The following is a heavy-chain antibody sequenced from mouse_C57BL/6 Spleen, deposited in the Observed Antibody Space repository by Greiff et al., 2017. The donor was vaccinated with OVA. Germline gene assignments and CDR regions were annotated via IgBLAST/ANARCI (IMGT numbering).Heavy chain of an antibody. V-gene: IGHV5-15*01. D-gene: IGHD2-14*01. CDR2: ISNLAYSI. CDR3: ARRRVLYAMDY. CDR1: GFTFSDYG. J-gene: IGHJ4*01. Sequence: EVQGVESGGGLVQPGGSLKLSCAASGFTFSDYGMAWVRQAPRKGPEWVAFISNLAYSIYYADTVTGRFTISRENAKNTLYLEMSSLRSEDTAMYYCARRRVLYAMDYWGQGTSVTVAS.